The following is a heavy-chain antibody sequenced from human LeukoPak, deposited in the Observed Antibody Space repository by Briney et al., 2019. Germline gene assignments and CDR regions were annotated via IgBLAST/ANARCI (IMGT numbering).Heavy chain of an antibody. Sequence: GGSLRLSCAASGFTFSSYSMNWVRQAPGRGLEWISYVSYSSSTIYYADSVKGRFTISRDNAKNSLYLQMNSLRDEDTAVYYCARDAHIVRGVNPLDYWGQGTLVTVSS. D-gene: IGHD3-10*01. J-gene: IGHJ4*02. CDR1: GFTFSSYS. CDR2: VSYSSSTI. CDR3: ARDAHIVRGVNPLDY. V-gene: IGHV3-48*02.